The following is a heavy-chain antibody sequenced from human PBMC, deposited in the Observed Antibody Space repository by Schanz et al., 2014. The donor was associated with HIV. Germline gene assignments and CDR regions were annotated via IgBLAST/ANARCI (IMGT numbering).Heavy chain of an antibody. J-gene: IGHJ4*02. Sequence: QVQLVQSGAEVQTPGSSVKVFCRASGGTFINYAFSWVRQAPGQGLGWMGGIIPLFGTSNYAQKFQGRATITADESTSTAYMELSSLRSEDTAVYYCARDSPVAAGTLDYWGQGTLVTVSS. CDR1: GGTFINYA. CDR2: IIPLFGTS. V-gene: IGHV1-69*01. CDR3: ARDSPVAAGTLDY. D-gene: IGHD6-13*01.